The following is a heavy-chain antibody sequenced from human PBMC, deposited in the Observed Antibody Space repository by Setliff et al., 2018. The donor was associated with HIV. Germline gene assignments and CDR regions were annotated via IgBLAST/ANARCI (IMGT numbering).Heavy chain of an antibody. CDR3: ARITRSYGDYGYFYYMDV. J-gene: IGHJ6*03. V-gene: IGHV4-39*01. CDR2: IYYSGST. CDR1: GGSISSSSHY. D-gene: IGHD4-17*01. Sequence: SETLSLTCTVSGGSISSSSHYWGWIRQPPGKGLEWIGNIYYSGSTYYNPSLKSRVIIFLDTSKNQFSLKLSSVTAADTAVYYCARITRSYGDYGYFYYMDVWGKGTTVTVSS.